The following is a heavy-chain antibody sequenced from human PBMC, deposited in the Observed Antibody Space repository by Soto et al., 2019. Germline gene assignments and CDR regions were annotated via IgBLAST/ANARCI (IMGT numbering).Heavy chain of an antibody. V-gene: IGHV3-30*03. Sequence: PGGSLRLSCAASGFTFTSYDMHWVRQAPGKGLEWMALILHDGSAEYYADSVKGRFTISRDNSKSTLYLQMNSLRAEDTAVYYCARSRDGYSFYFYYGMDVWRQGTTATVSS. D-gene: IGHD4-4*01. CDR3: ARSRDGYSFYFYYGMDV. J-gene: IGHJ6*02. CDR2: ILHDGSAE. CDR1: GFTFTSYD.